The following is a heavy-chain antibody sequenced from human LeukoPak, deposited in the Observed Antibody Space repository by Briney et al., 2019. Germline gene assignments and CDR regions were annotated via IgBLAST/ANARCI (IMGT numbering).Heavy chain of an antibody. V-gene: IGHV3-74*01. CDR3: ARGSGSYSSDAFDI. J-gene: IGHJ3*02. CDR1: GFTFRSYW. D-gene: IGHD3-10*01. Sequence: PGESLRLSCAASGFTFRSYWMHWVRQTPGKGLVWVSRINGDGSNTTYADSVKGRFTTSRDTAKNTLYLQMISLRADDTAVYYCARGSGSYSSDAFDIWGQGTMVTVSS. CDR2: INGDGSNT.